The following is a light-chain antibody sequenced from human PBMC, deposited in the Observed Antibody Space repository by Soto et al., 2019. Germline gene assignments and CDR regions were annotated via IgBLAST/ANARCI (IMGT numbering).Light chain of an antibody. V-gene: IGKV3-20*01. CDR3: QQYDTSPIT. CDR1: QSVSSY. J-gene: IGKJ5*01. CDR2: GAS. Sequence: EIVLIQSPATLSFSPGDRATLSCSASQSVSSYLAGYQQKPGQAPRLLIYGASSRATGIPDRFSGSGSGTDFTLTITPLEPEDFVVYFCQQYDTSPITFGQGTRLEN.